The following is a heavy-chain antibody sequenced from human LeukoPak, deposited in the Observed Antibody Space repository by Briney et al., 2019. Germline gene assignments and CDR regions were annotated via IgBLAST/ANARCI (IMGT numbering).Heavy chain of an antibody. CDR3: ARDWGAYYHFFDY. J-gene: IGHJ4*02. D-gene: IGHD3-22*01. CDR1: GFSMSAYW. Sequence: GGSLRLSCEASGFSMSAYWMSWVRQAPGKGLEWVGNIKQDGSERNYVVSVKGRFTISRDNAKKSLYLQMNSLRAEDTAVYYCARDWGAYYHFFDYWGQGTLVTVSS. CDR2: IKQDGSER. V-gene: IGHV3-7*01.